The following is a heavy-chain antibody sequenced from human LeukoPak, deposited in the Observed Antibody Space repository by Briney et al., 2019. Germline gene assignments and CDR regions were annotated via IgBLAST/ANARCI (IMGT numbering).Heavy chain of an antibody. Sequence: SETLSLTCTVSGFSISSGYYWGWIRQPPGKGLEWIGYIYYSGSTNYNPSLKSRVTISVDTSKNQFSLKLSSVTAADTAVYYCARHVDIVATSYWYFDLWGRGTLVTVSS. CDR1: GFSISSGYY. CDR3: ARHVDIVATSYWYFDL. J-gene: IGHJ2*01. D-gene: IGHD5-12*01. V-gene: IGHV4-61*01. CDR2: IYYSGST.